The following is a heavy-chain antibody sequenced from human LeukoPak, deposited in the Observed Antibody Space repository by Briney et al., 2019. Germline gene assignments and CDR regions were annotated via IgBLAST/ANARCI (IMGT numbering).Heavy chain of an antibody. Sequence: PGGSLRLSCAASGFTVSSYYMSWVRQAPGKGLEWVSLIYSGGSTYYADSVKGRFTIPRDNSKNTLYLQMNSLRAEDTAVYYCARDLRYNWNWNAFDIWGQGTMVTVSS. D-gene: IGHD1-1*01. V-gene: IGHV3-66*01. CDR3: ARDLRYNWNWNAFDI. J-gene: IGHJ3*02. CDR2: IYSGGST. CDR1: GFTVSSYY.